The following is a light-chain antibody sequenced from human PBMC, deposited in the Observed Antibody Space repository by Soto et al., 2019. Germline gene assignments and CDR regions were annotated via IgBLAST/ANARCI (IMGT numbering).Light chain of an antibody. Sequence: EIVMTQSPATLSVSPGERATLSCRASQRISSNLAWYQQKPGQAPRLLIYGASTRATGIPTRFSGSGSGTEFTLTISSLQSEDLAVYYCQQYNNWPRTFGQGTKVEIK. V-gene: IGKV3-15*01. CDR2: GAS. CDR1: QRISSN. CDR3: QQYNNWPRT. J-gene: IGKJ1*01.